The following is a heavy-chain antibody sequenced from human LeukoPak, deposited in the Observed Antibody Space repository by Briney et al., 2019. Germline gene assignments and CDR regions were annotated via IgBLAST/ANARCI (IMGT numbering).Heavy chain of an antibody. CDR3: ARESGGSFYY. J-gene: IGHJ4*02. D-gene: IGHD1-26*01. CDR1: GFTFSDSY. CDR2: TTDKADSYTT. V-gene: IGHV3-72*01. Sequence: GGSLRLSCAASGFTFSDSYMDWVRQAPGKGLEWVGRTTDKADSYTTEYAASVKGRFTISRDDSKNSLYLQMNSPRTEDTAVYYCARESGGSFYYWGQGTLVTVSS.